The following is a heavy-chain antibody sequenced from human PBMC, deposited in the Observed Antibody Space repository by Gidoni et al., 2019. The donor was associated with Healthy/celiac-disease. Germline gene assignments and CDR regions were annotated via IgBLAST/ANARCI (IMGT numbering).Heavy chain of an antibody. Sequence: EVQLVESGGSLVQPGRSLRLSCTASGFTFGDYAMSWFRQAPGKGLEWVGFIRSKAYGGTTEYAASVKGRFTISRDDSKSIAYLQMNSLKTEDTAVYYCTRDDAGDTMIVVVNVFDYWGQGTLVTVSS. V-gene: IGHV3-49*03. CDR2: IRSKAYGGTT. J-gene: IGHJ4*02. D-gene: IGHD3-22*01. CDR1: GFTFGDYA. CDR3: TRDDAGDTMIVVVNVFDY.